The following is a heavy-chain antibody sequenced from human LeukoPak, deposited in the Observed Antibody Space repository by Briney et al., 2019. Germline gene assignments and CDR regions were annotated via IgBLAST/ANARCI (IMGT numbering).Heavy chain of an antibody. V-gene: IGHV4-39*07. CDR2: INHSGST. D-gene: IGHD3-16*02. J-gene: IGHJ5*02. Sequence: SETLSLTCTVSGGSISSRSYYWSWIRQPPGKGLEWIGEINHSGSTNYNPSLKSRVTISVDTSKNQFSLKLSSVTAADTAVYYCARVDDYVWGSYRSRGNWFDPWGQGTLVTVSS. CDR3: ARVDDYVWGSYRSRGNWFDP. CDR1: GGSISSRSYY.